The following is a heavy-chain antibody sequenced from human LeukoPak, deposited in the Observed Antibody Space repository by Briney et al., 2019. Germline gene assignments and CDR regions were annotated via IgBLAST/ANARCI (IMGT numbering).Heavy chain of an antibody. D-gene: IGHD6-6*01. CDR2: ISGSGDST. Sequence: GGSLRLSCAASGFTFSSYAMSWVRQAPGKGLEWVSAISGSGDSTYYADSVKGRFTISRDNSKNTLYLQMNSLRAEDTAVYYCTKAGDTSSSPLFLDWGQGTLVTVSS. V-gene: IGHV3-23*01. CDR1: GFTFSSYA. J-gene: IGHJ4*02. CDR3: TKAGDTSSSPLFLD.